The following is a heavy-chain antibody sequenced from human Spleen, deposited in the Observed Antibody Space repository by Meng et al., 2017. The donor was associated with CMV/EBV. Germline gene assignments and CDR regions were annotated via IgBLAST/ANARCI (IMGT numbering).Heavy chain of an antibody. D-gene: IGHD3-3*01. CDR1: GFTFSGYW. V-gene: IGHV3-7*01. CDR2: IKQDASEK. Sequence: ETLSLTCAASGFTFSGYWMSWVRQAPGRGLEWVANIKQDASEKYYVDSVKGRFTVSRDNAKKSLYLQMNSLRAEDTAVYYCGLNFWSGSRTVDYWGQGTLVTVSS. J-gene: IGHJ4*02. CDR3: GLNFWSGSRTVDY.